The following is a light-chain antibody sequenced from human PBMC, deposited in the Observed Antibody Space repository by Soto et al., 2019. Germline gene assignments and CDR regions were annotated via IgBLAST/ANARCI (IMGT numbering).Light chain of an antibody. J-gene: IGKJ2*01. CDR1: QSVSSSH. Sequence: EIVLTQSPGTLSLSPGERATVSCRASQSVSSSHLAWYQQKPGQAPRLLIYGASSRATGIPDRFSGSGSGTAFTLTISRLEPEDFAVYYCQLYGSSPLYIFGQGTNLEIK. CDR2: GAS. V-gene: IGKV3-20*01. CDR3: QLYGSSPLYI.